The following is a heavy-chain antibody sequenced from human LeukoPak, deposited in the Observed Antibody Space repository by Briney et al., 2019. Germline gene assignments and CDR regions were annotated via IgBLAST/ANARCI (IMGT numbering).Heavy chain of an antibody. CDR3: ARGGIVVVPAAPWTRDFDY. J-gene: IGHJ4*02. Sequence: PSETLSLTCTVSGGSISSGGYYWSWIRQPPGKGLEWIGEINHSGSTNYNPSLKSRVTISVDTSKNQFSLKLSSVTAADTAVYYCARGGIVVVPAAPWTRDFDYWGQGTLVTVSS. CDR2: INHSGST. CDR1: GGSISSGGYY. V-gene: IGHV4-39*07. D-gene: IGHD2-2*01.